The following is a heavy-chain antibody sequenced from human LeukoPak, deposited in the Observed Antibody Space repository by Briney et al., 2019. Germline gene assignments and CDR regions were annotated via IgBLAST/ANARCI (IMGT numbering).Heavy chain of an antibody. J-gene: IGHJ4*02. CDR3: TREVAGTGGFDY. D-gene: IGHD6-13*01. CDR2: TYHRSTWYD. Sequence: SQTLSLTCALSGDSVSSNNAAWNWIRQSPSRGLEWLGRTYHRSTWYDDYVVSVRSRLTITPDISKNQVSLQLNSVTPEDTAVYYCTREVAGTGGFDYWGQGITVTVSS. CDR1: GDSVSSNNAA. V-gene: IGHV6-1*01.